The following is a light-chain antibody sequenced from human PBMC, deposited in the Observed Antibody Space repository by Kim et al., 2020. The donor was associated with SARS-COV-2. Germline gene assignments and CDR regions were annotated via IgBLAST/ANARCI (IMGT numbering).Light chain of an antibody. CDR2: GAS. Sequence: EIVMTQSPATLSVSPGERATLSRRASQSVSSNLAWYQQKPGQAPRLLIYGASTRATGIPARFSGSGSGTEFTLTISSLQSEDFAVYYCQQYNNWPLYTFGQGTKLEI. CDR3: QQYNNWPLYT. J-gene: IGKJ2*01. CDR1: QSVSSN. V-gene: IGKV3-15*01.